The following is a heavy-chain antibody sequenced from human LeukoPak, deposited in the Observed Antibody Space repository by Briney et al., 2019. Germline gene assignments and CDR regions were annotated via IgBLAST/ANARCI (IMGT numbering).Heavy chain of an antibody. CDR2: INHSGST. V-gene: IGHV4-34*01. Sequence: PSETLSLTCAVYGGSFSGYYWSWIRQPPGKRLEWIGEINHSGSTNYNPSLKSRVTISVDTSKNQFSLKLSSVTAADTAVYYCAREWIQLWLTTFDYWGQGTLVTVSS. D-gene: IGHD5-18*01. CDR1: GGSFSGYY. CDR3: AREWIQLWLTTFDY. J-gene: IGHJ4*02.